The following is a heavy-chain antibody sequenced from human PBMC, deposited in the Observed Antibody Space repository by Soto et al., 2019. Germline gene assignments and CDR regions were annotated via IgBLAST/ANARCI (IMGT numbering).Heavy chain of an antibody. CDR2: IIPILGIV. D-gene: IGHD4-17*01. Sequence: QVQLVQSGVEVKKPGSTVKVSCKASGGTFSSYSISWVRQAPGQGLEWMGRIIPILGIVNYAQKFQGRVTIIAAKSTRTAHMGLSSLRSEDTAVYYCARDTTVTTGTGYFDYWGQGTLVTVSS. CDR1: GGTFSSYS. CDR3: ARDTTVTTGTGYFDY. V-gene: IGHV1-69*02. J-gene: IGHJ4*02.